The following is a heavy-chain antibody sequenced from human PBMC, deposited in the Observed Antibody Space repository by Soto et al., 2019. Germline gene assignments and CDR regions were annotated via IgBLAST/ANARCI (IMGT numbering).Heavy chain of an antibody. CDR2: IWYDGSNK. CDR1: GFTFSSYG. V-gene: IGHV3-33*01. J-gene: IGHJ5*02. CDR3: ARDGRAFSTSCYAGCWFDP. Sequence: QVQLVESGGGVVQPGRSLRLSCAASGFTFSSYGMHWVRQAPGKGLEWVAVIWYDGSNKYYADSVKGRFTISRDNSKNTLDLQMNSLRAEDTAVYYCARDGRAFSTSCYAGCWFDPWGQGTLVTVSS. D-gene: IGHD2-2*01.